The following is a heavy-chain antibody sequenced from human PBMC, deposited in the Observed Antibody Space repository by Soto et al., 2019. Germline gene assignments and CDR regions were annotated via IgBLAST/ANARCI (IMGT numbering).Heavy chain of an antibody. D-gene: IGHD3-22*01. CDR1: GGSISSYY. CDR3: ARATYYYDSSGYYPSYFQH. Sequence: PSETLSLTCTVSGGSISSYYWSWIRQPPGKGLEWIGYIYYSGSTNYNPSLKSRVTISVDTSKNQFSLKLSSVTAADTAVYYCARATYYYDSSGYYPSYFQHWGQGTLVTVSS. V-gene: IGHV4-59*01. CDR2: IYYSGST. J-gene: IGHJ1*01.